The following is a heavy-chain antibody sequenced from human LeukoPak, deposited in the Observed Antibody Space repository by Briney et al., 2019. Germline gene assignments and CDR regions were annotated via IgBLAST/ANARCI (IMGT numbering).Heavy chain of an antibody. CDR1: GFTFSSFA. D-gene: IGHD2-21*02. CDR2: FGGSGII. Sequence: GGSLRLSCAASGFTFSSFAMNWVRRPPGKGLEWVSGFGGSGIIHYADYVKGRFTLSRDNSKNTLYLQMNSLRPEDTAVYYCARDNSRCGGDCPGYFDSWGQGTLVSVSS. CDR3: ARDNSRCGGDCPGYFDS. J-gene: IGHJ4*02. V-gene: IGHV3-23*01.